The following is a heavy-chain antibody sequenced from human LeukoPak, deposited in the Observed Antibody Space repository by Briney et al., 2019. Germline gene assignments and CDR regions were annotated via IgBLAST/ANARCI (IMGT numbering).Heavy chain of an antibody. Sequence: PGGSLRLSRAASRFTFSSYWMSWVRQAPGKGLEWVANIKQDGSEKYYVDSVKGRFTISRDNAKNSLYLQMNSLRAEDTAVYYCARKIDAFDIWDQGPMVTVSS. CDR2: IKQDGSEK. J-gene: IGHJ3*02. CDR3: ARKIDAFDI. V-gene: IGHV3-7*01. CDR1: RFTFSSYW.